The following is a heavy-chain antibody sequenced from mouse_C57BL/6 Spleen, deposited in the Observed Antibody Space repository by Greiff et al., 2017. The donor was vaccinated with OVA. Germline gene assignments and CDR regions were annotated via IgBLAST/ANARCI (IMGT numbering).Heavy chain of an antibody. CDR1: GYSFTGYF. V-gene: IGHV1-20*01. Sequence: VQLQQSGPELVKPGDSVKISCKASGYSFTGYFMNWVMQSHGKSLEWIGRINPYNGDTFYNQKFKGKATLTVDKSSSTAHMELRSLTSEDSAVYYCARWYYGSNYAMDYWGQGTSVTVSS. CDR2: INPYNGDT. J-gene: IGHJ4*01. CDR3: ARWYYGSNYAMDY. D-gene: IGHD1-1*01.